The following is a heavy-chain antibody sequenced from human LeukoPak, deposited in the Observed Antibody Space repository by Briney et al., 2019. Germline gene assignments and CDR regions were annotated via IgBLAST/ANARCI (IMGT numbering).Heavy chain of an antibody. CDR1: GYSFTSYW. CDR2: IYPGDSDT. Sequence: GESLKISCKGSGYSFTSYWIVWVRQMPGKGLEWMGIIYPGDSDTRYSPSFQGQVTISADKSISTAYLQWTSLKASDTASEYCARQGGSYWSHFDHGGQGTLVTVSS. D-gene: IGHD1-26*01. CDR3: ARQGGSYWSHFDH. V-gene: IGHV5-51*01. J-gene: IGHJ4*02.